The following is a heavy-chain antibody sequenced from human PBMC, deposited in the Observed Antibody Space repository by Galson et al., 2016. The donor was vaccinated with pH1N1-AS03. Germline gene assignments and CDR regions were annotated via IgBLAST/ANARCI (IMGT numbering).Heavy chain of an antibody. CDR1: GGPFRSYA. CDR3: ATIGAVPGLGGYWFDS. D-gene: IGHD6-19*01. Sequence: SVKVSCKASGGPFRSYAISWVRQAPGQGLEWMGRIVPTFTAPKYAQKFQGRLTITADDSATTTYMDLSGLKLEDTAIYYCATIGAVPGLGGYWFDSWGQGTTVTVSS. J-gene: IGHJ5*01. V-gene: IGHV1-69*13. CDR2: IVPTFTAP.